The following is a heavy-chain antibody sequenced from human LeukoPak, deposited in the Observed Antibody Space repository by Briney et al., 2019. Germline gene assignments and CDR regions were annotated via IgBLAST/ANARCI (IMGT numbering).Heavy chain of an antibody. Sequence: GGSLRLSCAASGFTFSSYAMSWVRQAPGKGLEWVSAISGSGGSTYYADSVKGRFTISRDNSKNTLYLQMNSLRAEDTAVYYCARARRPVRYSSGWYEPDYWGQGTLVTVSS. D-gene: IGHD6-19*01. V-gene: IGHV3-23*01. CDR1: GFTFSSYA. CDR3: ARARRPVRYSSGWYEPDY. CDR2: ISGSGGST. J-gene: IGHJ4*02.